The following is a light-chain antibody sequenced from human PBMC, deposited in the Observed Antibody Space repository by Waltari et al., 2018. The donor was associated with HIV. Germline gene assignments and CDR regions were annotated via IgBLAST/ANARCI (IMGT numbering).Light chain of an antibody. CDR2: WAS. V-gene: IGKV4-1*01. J-gene: IGKJ4*01. CDR1: RSVLYSSNNKNF. Sequence: DIEMTQSPDSLAVSLGERATINCKSSRSVLYSSNNKNFLAWYQQRQGQPPKLLLYWASTRESVVPDRFSGSGSGTDFTLTISSLQPEDVAMYYCQQYYTTPLSFGGGTKVEI. CDR3: QQYYTTPLS.